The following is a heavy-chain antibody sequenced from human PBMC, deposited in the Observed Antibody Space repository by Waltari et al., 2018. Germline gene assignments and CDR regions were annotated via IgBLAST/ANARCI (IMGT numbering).Heavy chain of an antibody. CDR3: ATDRLPLPWRTNAFDI. D-gene: IGHD4-17*01. Sequence: QVQLVQSGAEVKKPGASVKVSCKVSGYTLTELSMHWVRQAPGKWLEWMGGFDPEDGETIYAQKFQGRVTMTEDTSTDTAYMELSSLRSEDTAVYYCATDRLPLPWRTNAFDIWGQGTMVTVSS. V-gene: IGHV1-24*01. CDR2: FDPEDGET. J-gene: IGHJ3*02. CDR1: GYTLTELS.